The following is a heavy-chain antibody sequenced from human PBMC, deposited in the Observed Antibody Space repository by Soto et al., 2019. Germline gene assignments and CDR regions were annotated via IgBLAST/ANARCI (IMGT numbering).Heavy chain of an antibody. V-gene: IGHV1-24*01. J-gene: IGHJ4*02. D-gene: IGHD1-26*01. CDR1: GYTLTELP. Sequence: SVKVSCKVSGYTLTELPMPWVLQAPGKGLDWMGGFDPEDGETIYAQKFRGRVTMTEDTSTDTAYMELSSLRSEDTAVYYCATGELLDWTYFDYWGQGTLVTVSS. CDR3: ATGELLDWTYFDY. CDR2: FDPEDGET.